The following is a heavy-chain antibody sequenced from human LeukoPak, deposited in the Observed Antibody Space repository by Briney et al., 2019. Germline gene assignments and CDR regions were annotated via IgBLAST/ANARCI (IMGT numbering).Heavy chain of an antibody. J-gene: IGHJ6*02. CDR1: GGTFSSYA. CDR3: ARAPTYGDYDHPYYGMDV. Sequence: SVKVSCKASGGTFSSYAISWVRQAPGQGLEWMGGIIPIFGTANYAQKFQGRVTITADESTSTAYMELSSLRSEDTAEYYCARAPTYGDYDHPYYGMDVWGQGTTVTVSS. V-gene: IGHV1-69*13. CDR2: IIPIFGTA. D-gene: IGHD4-17*01.